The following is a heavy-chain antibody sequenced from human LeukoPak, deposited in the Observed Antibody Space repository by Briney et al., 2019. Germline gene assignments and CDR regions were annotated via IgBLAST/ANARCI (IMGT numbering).Heavy chain of an antibody. V-gene: IGHV3-23*01. CDR3: AKDTGFLLPGY. D-gene: IGHD3-22*01. CDR1: GFTFSSYA. CDR2: ITGSGGTT. Sequence: GGSLRLSCAASGFTFSSYAMSWVRQAPGRGLEWVSAITGSGGTTYYADSVKGRFTISRDNSKSTVYLQLNSLRAEDTAVYYCAKDTGFLLPGYWGQGTLVTVSS. J-gene: IGHJ4*02.